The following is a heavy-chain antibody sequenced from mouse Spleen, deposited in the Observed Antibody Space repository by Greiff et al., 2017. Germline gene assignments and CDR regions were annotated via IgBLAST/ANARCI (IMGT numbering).Heavy chain of an antibody. CDR2: ISSGGGST. Sequence: EVKLVESGGGLVKRGGSLKLSCAASGFTFSSYYMSWVRQTPEKRLEWVATISSGGGSTYYPDSVKGRFTISRDNAKNTLYLQMSSLNSEDTAVYYCARGGSTYAMDYWGQGTSVTVSS. J-gene: IGHJ4*01. CDR3: ARGGSTYAMDY. CDR1: GFTFSSYY. V-gene: IGHV5-9*04.